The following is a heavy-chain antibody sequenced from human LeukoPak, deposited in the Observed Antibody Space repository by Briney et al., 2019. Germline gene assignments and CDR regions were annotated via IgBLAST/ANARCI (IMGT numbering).Heavy chain of an antibody. J-gene: IGHJ4*02. CDR2: NYNSGNT. D-gene: IGHD6-13*01. Sequence: PSETLSLTCTVSGGSISSGSYYWSWIRQPAGKGLEWIGRNYNSGNTNYNPSLKSRVTISADTSKNQFSLRLSSVTAADTAVYYCARGGDGGIAAAGTDYWGQGTLVTVSS. CDR3: ARGGDGGIAAAGTDY. CDR1: GGSISSGSYY. V-gene: IGHV4-61*02.